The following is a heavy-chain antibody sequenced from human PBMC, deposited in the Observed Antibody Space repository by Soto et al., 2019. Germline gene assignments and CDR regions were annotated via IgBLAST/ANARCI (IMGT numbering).Heavy chain of an antibody. Sequence: GGSLRISCAASGFTFSSYAMHWVRQAPGKGLEWVAVISYDGSNKYYADSVKGRFTISRDNSKNTLYLQMNSLRTEDTAVYYCAKTDFSGSYGYWGQGTLVTVSS. V-gene: IGHV3-30-3*02. CDR3: AKTDFSGSYGY. CDR1: GFTFSSYA. D-gene: IGHD1-26*01. J-gene: IGHJ4*02. CDR2: ISYDGSNK.